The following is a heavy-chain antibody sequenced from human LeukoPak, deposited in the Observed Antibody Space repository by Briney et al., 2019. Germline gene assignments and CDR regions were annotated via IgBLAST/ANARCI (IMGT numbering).Heavy chain of an antibody. CDR3: ARQFDNSGYYFWFDP. J-gene: IGHJ5*02. CDR1: GGSISRYY. Sequence: PSETLSLTCTVSGGSISRYYWSWIRQPPGKGLEWIGSIYYSGSTNYNPSLKTRPSISVNKSKNQFSLKLRSVTAADTAMAYCARQFDNSGYYFWFDPWGQGTLVTVSS. D-gene: IGHD3-22*01. CDR2: IYYSGST. V-gene: IGHV4-59*08.